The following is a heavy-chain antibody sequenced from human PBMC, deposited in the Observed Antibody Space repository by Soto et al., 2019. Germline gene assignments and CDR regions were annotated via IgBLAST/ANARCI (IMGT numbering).Heavy chain of an antibody. V-gene: IGHV3-48*02. D-gene: IGHD3-10*01. Sequence: PGGSLRLSCAASGFTFSSYTMNWVRQAPGKGLEWVSYSSSSTIYYADSVKGRFTISRDNAKNSLYLQMNSLRDEDTAVYYCARDHKGSGKFDIRAQRTTVTGSS. CDR2: SSSSTI. J-gene: IGHJ6*02. CDR1: GFTFSSYT. CDR3: ARDHKGSGKFDI.